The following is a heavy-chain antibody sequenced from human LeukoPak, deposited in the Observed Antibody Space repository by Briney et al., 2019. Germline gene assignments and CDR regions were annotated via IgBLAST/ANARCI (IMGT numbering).Heavy chain of an antibody. J-gene: IGHJ3*02. CDR3: ARAGSSWYRRSTFDI. D-gene: IGHD6-13*01. V-gene: IGHV4-4*02. CDR1: GGSISSSNW. CDR2: IYHSGST. Sequence: SETLSLTCAVSGGSISSSNWWSWVRQPPGKGLEWIGEIYHSGSTNYNPSLKSRVTISVDTSKNQFSLKLSSVTAADTAVYYCARAGSSWYRRSTFDIWGQGTMVTVSS.